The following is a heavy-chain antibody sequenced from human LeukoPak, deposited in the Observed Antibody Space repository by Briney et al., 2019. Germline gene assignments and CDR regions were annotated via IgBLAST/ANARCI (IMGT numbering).Heavy chain of an antibody. CDR1: GFTVSTYG. D-gene: IGHD6-19*01. J-gene: IGHJ4*02. Sequence: GGSLRLSWAASGFTVSTYGMTWVRQAPGKGREWVSAISGRDDNTYYADSVKGRFSISRDNSKNTVHLQMNSLRVEDTAVFYCAKRVAYSSGYYWDYWGQGTLVTVSS. V-gene: IGHV3-23*01. CDR3: AKRVAYSSGYYWDY. CDR2: ISGRDDNT.